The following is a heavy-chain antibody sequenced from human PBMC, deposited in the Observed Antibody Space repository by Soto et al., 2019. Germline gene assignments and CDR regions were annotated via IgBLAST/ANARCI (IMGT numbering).Heavy chain of an antibody. D-gene: IGHD3-16*01. CDR1: GFTFTNSA. V-gene: IGHV1-58*01. Sequence: EASVKVSCKASGFTFTNSAVQWVRQARGQRLEWIGWIIVGSGNTNYAQNFQERVTLTTDTSTSTAYMELTSLRSYDTAVYYCAMVDVYVTPSPQDVWGQGTTVTVSS. CDR3: AMVDVYVTPSPQDV. CDR2: IIVGSGNT. J-gene: IGHJ6*02.